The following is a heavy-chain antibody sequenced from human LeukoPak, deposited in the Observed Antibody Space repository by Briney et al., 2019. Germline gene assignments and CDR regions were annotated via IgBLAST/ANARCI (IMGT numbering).Heavy chain of an antibody. CDR1: GFPFSSYW. CDR2: IKQDGSKK. V-gene: IGHV3-7*04. CDR3: TRVGYIDEGIDY. J-gene: IGHJ4*02. D-gene: IGHD5-24*01. Sequence: GGSLRLSCVASGFPFSSYWMTWVRQAPGKGLEWVANIKQDGSKKSYVDSVEGRFTISRDNAKNSLYLQMNSLRAEDTAIYYCTRVGYIDEGIDYWGQGTLVTVSS.